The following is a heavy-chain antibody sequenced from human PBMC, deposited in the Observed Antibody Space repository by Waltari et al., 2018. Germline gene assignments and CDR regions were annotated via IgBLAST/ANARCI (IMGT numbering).Heavy chain of an antibody. V-gene: IGHV3-30*18. CDR3: SKEYSNYGDYEGPNYFQH. Sequence: QVQLVESGGGVVQPGRSLRLSCSASGFTFSSYGMHWVRQAPGKGVEWVAVISYDGSNKYYAASVKGRFTISRDNSKNTRYLQMNSLRAEDTAVYYCSKEYSNYGDYEGPNYFQHWGQGTLVTVSS. D-gene: IGHD4-17*01. CDR2: ISYDGSNK. CDR1: GFTFSSYG. J-gene: IGHJ1*01.